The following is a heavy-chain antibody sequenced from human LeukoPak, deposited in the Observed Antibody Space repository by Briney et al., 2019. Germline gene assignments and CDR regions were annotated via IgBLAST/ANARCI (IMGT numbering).Heavy chain of an antibody. V-gene: IGHV7-4-1*02. CDR1: GYTFTSYY. CDR3: ARGSERWLQLRYFDY. CDR2: INTKTGNP. D-gene: IGHD5-24*01. Sequence: GASVKVSCKASGYTFTSYYMHWARQAPGQGLEWMGWINTKTGNPTYAQGFTGRFVFSLDTSASTAYLQISSLKAEDTAVYFCARGSERWLQLRYFDYWGQETLVTVSS. J-gene: IGHJ4*02.